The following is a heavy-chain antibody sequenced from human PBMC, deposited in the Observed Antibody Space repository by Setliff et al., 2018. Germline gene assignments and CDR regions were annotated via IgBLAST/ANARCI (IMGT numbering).Heavy chain of an antibody. CDR1: GYTFTSYA. D-gene: IGHD6-6*01. V-gene: IGHV7-4-1*02. Sequence: VKVSCKASGYTFTSYAMNWVRQAPGQGLEWMGWINTNTGNPTYAQGFTGRFVFSLDTSVSTAYLQISSLKAEDTAVYYCARPYSSSARWYFDLWGRGTLVTVSS. CDR3: ARPYSSSARWYFDL. J-gene: IGHJ2*01. CDR2: INTNTGNP.